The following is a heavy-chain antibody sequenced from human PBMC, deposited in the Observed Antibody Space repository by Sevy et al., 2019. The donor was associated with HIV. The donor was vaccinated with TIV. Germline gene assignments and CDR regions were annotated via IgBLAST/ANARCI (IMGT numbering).Heavy chain of an antibody. CDR1: GFTFSSYA. D-gene: IGHD3-22*01. J-gene: IGHJ4*02. CDR3: AKDRPTYYYDSSVRAFDY. Sequence: GGSLRLSCAASGFTFSSYAMSWVRQAPGKGLEWVSAISGSGGSTYYADSVKGRFTISRDNSKNTLYLQMNSLRAEDTAVYFCAKDRPTYYYDSSVRAFDYWGQGTLVTVSS. V-gene: IGHV3-23*01. CDR2: ISGSGGST.